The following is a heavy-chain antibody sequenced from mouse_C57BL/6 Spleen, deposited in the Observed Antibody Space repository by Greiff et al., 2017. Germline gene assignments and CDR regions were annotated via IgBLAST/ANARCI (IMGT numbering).Heavy chain of an antibody. Sequence: VQLVESGPGLVQPSQSLSITCTVSGFSLTSYGVHWVRQSPGKGLEWLGVIWSGGSTDYNAAFISRLSISKDNSKSQVFFKMNSLQADDTAIYYCARKNDGYYVWFAYWGQGTLVTVSA. CDR3: ARKNDGYYVWFAY. J-gene: IGHJ3*01. V-gene: IGHV2-2*01. CDR2: IWSGGST. CDR1: GFSLTSYG. D-gene: IGHD2-3*01.